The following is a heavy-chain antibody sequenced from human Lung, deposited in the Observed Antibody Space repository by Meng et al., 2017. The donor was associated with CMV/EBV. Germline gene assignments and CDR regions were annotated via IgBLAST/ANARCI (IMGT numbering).Heavy chain of an antibody. CDR2: IKEDGSEK. J-gene: IGHJ3*02. Sequence: LTXAASGFPFSNYWMTWLRQAPGRGLELVAHIKEDGSEKYFVGSVKGRFTISRDNAKNSLYLQMNSLRAEDTAVYYCASDPFIKAFDIWGQGTMVTVSS. V-gene: IGHV3-7*01. CDR3: ASDPFIKAFDI. CDR1: GFPFSNYW.